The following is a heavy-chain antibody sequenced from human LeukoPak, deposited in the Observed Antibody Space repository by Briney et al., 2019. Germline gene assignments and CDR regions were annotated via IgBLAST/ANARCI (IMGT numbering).Heavy chain of an antibody. CDR2: ISGSGRYI. Sequence: GGSLRLSCVASAFTFSSYSMNWVRQAPGKGREWVSSISGSGRYIYYAHSVKGRSTISRDNAKKSLYLQMNSLRAEDTAVYYCARDLGSSSSHYYYYMDVWGKGTTVTVSS. CDR1: AFTFSSYS. J-gene: IGHJ6*03. V-gene: IGHV3-21*01. CDR3: ARDLGSSSSHYYYYMDV. D-gene: IGHD6-6*01.